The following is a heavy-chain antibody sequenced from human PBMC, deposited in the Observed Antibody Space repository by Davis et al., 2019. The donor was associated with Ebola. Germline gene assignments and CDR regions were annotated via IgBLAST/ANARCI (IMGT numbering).Heavy chain of an antibody. CDR1: GGSISSSSYY. V-gene: IGHV4-61*01. CDR3: ARLDRSSFLDS. D-gene: IGHD3-22*01. Sequence: MPSETLSLTCTVSGGSISSSSYYWSWIRQPPGKGLEWFGYIYYSGSTNYNPSLKSRGTISVDTSKNQFSLKLSSVTAADTAVYYCARLDRSSFLDSWGRGTLVTVSS. J-gene: IGHJ5*01. CDR2: IYYSGST.